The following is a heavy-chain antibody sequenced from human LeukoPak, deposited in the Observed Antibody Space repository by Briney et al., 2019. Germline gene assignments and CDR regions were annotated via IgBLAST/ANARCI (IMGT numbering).Heavy chain of an antibody. V-gene: IGHV4-59*01. CDR3: ARSRYYYDTSGYAY. CDR2: IYHSGIT. D-gene: IGHD3-22*01. Sequence: PSETLSLTCIVSGGSMRNYYWGWIRQPPGKGPEWIGYIYHSGITRFNPSLKSRASISLDTSKNQFSLKLTSVTAADTAVYYCARSRYYYDTSGYAYWGQGTRVTVSS. J-gene: IGHJ4*02. CDR1: GGSMRNYY.